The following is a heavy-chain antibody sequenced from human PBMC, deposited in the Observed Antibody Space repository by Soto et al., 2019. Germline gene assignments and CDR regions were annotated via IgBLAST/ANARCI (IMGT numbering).Heavy chain of an antibody. D-gene: IGHD3-9*01. V-gene: IGHV3-23*01. J-gene: IGHJ6*03. Sequence: GGSLRLSCAASGFTFSSYAMSWVRQAPGKGLEWVSAISGSGGSTYYADSVKGRFTISRDNSKNTLYLQMNSLRAEDTAVYYCAKVADDILTGYYNPYYYYYMDVWGKGTTVTVSS. CDR1: GFTFSSYA. CDR2: ISGSGGST. CDR3: AKVADDILTGYYNPYYYYYMDV.